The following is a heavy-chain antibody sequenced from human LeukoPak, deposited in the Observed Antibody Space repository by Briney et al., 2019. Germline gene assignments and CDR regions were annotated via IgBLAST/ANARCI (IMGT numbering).Heavy chain of an antibody. CDR2: IIPIFGTA. CDR1: GGTFSSYA. V-gene: IGHV1-69*05. Sequence: ALVKVSCKASGGTFSSYAISWVRQAPGQGLEWMGGIIPIFGTANYAQKFQGRVTITTDESTSTAYMEQSSLRSEDTAVYYCAQSYNYYDSSGYSMDLGYWGQGTLVTVSS. D-gene: IGHD3-22*01. CDR3: AQSYNYYDSSGYSMDLGY. J-gene: IGHJ4*02.